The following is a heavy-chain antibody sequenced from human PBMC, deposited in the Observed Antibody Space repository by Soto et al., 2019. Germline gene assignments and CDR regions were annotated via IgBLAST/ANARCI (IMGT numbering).Heavy chain of an antibody. V-gene: IGHV3-23*01. Sequence: GGSLRLSCAASGFTFSSYAVSWVRQAPGKGLEWVSAISGSGGSTYYADSVKGRFTISRDNSKNTLYLQMNSLRAEDTAVYHCAKPYGSGSYYNEYNWFDPWGQGTLVTVSS. D-gene: IGHD3-10*01. J-gene: IGHJ5*02. CDR3: AKPYGSGSYYNEYNWFDP. CDR1: GFTFSSYA. CDR2: ISGSGGST.